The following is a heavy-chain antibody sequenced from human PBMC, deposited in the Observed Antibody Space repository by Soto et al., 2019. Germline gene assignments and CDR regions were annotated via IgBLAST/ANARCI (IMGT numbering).Heavy chain of an antibody. CDR2: VNPNSGNT. J-gene: IGHJ4*02. D-gene: IGHD2-15*01. CDR3: TRGTRVAEY. Sequence: QVQLVQSGAEVRKPGASVKVSCKASGYTFTTYDINWVRQATGQGLEWKGWVNPNSGNTGYAQKFQGRVTMTRNTSINTAYMELSSLRSEDTAVYYCTRGTRVAEYWGQGTLVTVSS. CDR1: GYTFTTYD. V-gene: IGHV1-8*01.